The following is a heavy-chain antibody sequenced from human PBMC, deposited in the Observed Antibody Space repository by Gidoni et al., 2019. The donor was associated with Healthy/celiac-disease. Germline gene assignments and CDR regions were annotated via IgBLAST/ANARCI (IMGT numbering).Heavy chain of an antibody. D-gene: IGHD4-17*01. V-gene: IGHV3-21*01. Sequence: EVQLVESGGGLVKPGGSLRLSCAASGFTFSSYSMNWVRQAPGKGLEWVSSISSSSSYIYYADSVKGRFTISRDNAKNSLYLQMNSLRAEDTAVYYCARVTDYGDYGGLRGYYYYMDVWGKGTTVTVSS. CDR2: ISSSSSYI. J-gene: IGHJ6*03. CDR3: ARVTDYGDYGGLRGYYYYMDV. CDR1: GFTFSSYS.